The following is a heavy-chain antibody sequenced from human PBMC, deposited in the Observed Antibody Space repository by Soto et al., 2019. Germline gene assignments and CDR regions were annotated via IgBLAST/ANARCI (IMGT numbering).Heavy chain of an antibody. D-gene: IGHD6-19*01. CDR1: GGSVCSGSYY. CDR2: TYYSGST. V-gene: IGHV4-61*01. J-gene: IGHJ4*02. CDR3: AREGYSSGWYWFEY. Sequence: SETLSLTCTVSGGSVCSGSYYWSWIRQPPGKGLEWIGYTYYSGSTNYNPSLKSRVTISVDTSKNQFSLKLSSVTAADTAVYYCAREGYSSGWYWFEYWGQGTLVTVSS.